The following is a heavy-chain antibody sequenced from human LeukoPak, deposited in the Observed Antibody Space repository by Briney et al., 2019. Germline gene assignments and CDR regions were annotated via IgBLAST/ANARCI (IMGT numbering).Heavy chain of an antibody. Sequence: RGSLRLSCAASGLTFKYYWMAWVRLAPGKGLEWVAHITEDGTQRYYVESVKGRFTNSSEEANNSLYLQMDTLTGEDTAVYYCVRGGWELDYWGQGILVTVSS. V-gene: IGHV3-7*01. CDR1: GLTFKYYW. CDR3: VRGGWELDY. D-gene: IGHD4-23*01. CDR2: ITEDGTQR. J-gene: IGHJ4*01.